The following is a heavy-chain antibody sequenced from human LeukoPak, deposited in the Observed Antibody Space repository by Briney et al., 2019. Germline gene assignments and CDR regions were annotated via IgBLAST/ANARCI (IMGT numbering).Heavy chain of an antibody. CDR3: ARARNGTLKY. CDR2: ISYDGNHK. J-gene: IGHJ4*02. CDR1: GFTFSHYA. D-gene: IGHD1-26*01. Sequence: QAGGSLRLSCAASGFTFSHYAMHWVRQAPGTGLEWVAVISYDGNHKYYADSVKGRFTISRDNSKNTLYVQMNSLRAEDTAVYYCARARNGTLKYWGQGTLVTVCS. V-gene: IGHV3-30*01.